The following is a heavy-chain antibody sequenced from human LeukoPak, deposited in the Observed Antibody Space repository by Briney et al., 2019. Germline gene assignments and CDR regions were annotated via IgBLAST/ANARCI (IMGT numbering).Heavy chain of an antibody. J-gene: IGHJ4*02. V-gene: IGHV5-51*01. Sequence: GESLKISCKGSGYSFVNYWIAWVRQMPGQGLEWMGIIYPGDSDTTYNPSFQGQVTISADKSISTAYLQWSSLKASDTAMYYCARHGGDGYNRYFDYWGQGTLVTVSS. CDR2: IYPGDSDT. CDR1: GYSFVNYW. D-gene: IGHD5-24*01. CDR3: ARHGGDGYNRYFDY.